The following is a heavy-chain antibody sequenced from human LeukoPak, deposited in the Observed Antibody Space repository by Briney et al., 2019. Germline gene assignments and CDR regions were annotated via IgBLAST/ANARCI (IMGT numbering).Heavy chain of an antibody. J-gene: IGHJ6*03. Sequence: PSETLSLTCTVSGGSISSSSYYWGWIRQPPGKGLEWIGSIYYSGGTYYNPSLKSRDTISVDTSKNQFSLKLSSVTAADTAVYYCASVVVPAYYMDVWGKGTTVTVSS. D-gene: IGHD2-2*01. CDR2: IYYSGGT. CDR3: ASVVVPAYYMDV. V-gene: IGHV4-39*07. CDR1: GGSISSSSYY.